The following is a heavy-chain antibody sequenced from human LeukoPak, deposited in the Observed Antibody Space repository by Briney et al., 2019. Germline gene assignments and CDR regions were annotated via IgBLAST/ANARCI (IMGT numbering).Heavy chain of an antibody. CDR1: GFTFSSYW. CDR2: IKQDGSEK. D-gene: IGHD3-22*01. J-gene: IGHJ4*02. CDR3: ARSRDSSGYYEYYFDY. V-gene: IGHV3-7*01. Sequence: GGSLRLSCAASGFTFSSYWMSWVRQAPGKGLEWVANIKQDGSEKYYVDSVKGRFTISRDNAKNSLYLQMNSLRAEDTAVYYCARSRDSSGYYEYYFDYWGQGTLVTVSS.